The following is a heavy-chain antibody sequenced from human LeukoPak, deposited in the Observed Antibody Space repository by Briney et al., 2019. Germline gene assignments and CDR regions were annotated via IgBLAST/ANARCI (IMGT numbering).Heavy chain of an antibody. Sequence: GGSLRLSCAASGFDVSSHHMVWVRQAPGKGREWVSVTYTRGNSYYTDSVKGRFIISRDTSKNTMDLQMYSLRPEDSALYFCARGGRGSAAVVAPRSFDIWGQGTMVAVSS. V-gene: IGHV3-53*01. CDR3: ARGGRGSAAVVAPRSFDI. CDR2: TYTRGNS. D-gene: IGHD3-22*01. J-gene: IGHJ3*02. CDR1: GFDVSSHH.